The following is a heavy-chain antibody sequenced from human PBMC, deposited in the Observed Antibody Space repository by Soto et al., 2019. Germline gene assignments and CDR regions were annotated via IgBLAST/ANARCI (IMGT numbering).Heavy chain of an antibody. J-gene: IGHJ4*02. CDR1: GYTLTELS. CDR2: FDPEDGET. D-gene: IGHD6-13*01. CDR3: ATRKIYSSSWPFDY. V-gene: IGHV1-24*01. Sequence: ASVKVSCKVSGYTLTELSMHWVRQAPGKGLEWMGGFDPEDGETIYAQKFQGRVTMTEGTSTDTAYMELSSLRSEDTAVYYCATRKIYSSSWPFDYWGQGTLVTVSS.